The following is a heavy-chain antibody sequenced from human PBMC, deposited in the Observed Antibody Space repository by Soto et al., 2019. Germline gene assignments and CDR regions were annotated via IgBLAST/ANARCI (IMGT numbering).Heavy chain of an antibody. CDR1: GFTFSSYA. Sequence: GGSLRLSCAASGFTFSSYAMSWVRQAPGKGLEWVSAISGSGGSTYYADSVKGRFTISRDNSKNTLYLQMNSLRAEDTAVYYCAKEGNSPSTVTTRKGELYYFDYWGQGTLVTVSS. CDR2: ISGSGGST. CDR3: AKEGNSPSTVTTRKGELYYFDY. J-gene: IGHJ4*02. D-gene: IGHD4-17*01. V-gene: IGHV3-23*01.